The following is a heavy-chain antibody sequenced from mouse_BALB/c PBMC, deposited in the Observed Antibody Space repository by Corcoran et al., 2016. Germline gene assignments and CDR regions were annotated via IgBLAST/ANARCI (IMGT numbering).Heavy chain of an antibody. CDR3: AGDRDGYYGFAY. J-gene: IGHJ3*01. CDR2: ITHSGET. D-gene: IGHD2-3*01. CDR1: GFPISSGSC. V-gene: IGHV12-3*02. Sequence: QMQLQDSGLGLVKPSQSRFFACSITGFPISSGSCWVWIRQTPGKPREWMGYITHSGETFYNPSLQSPISITRETSKNQFLLQLNSVTTEDTAVYYCAGDRDGYYGFAYWGQGTLVTVSA.